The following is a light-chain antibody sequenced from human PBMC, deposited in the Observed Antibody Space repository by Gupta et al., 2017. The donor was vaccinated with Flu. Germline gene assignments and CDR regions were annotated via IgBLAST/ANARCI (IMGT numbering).Light chain of an antibody. V-gene: IGKV3-15*01. CDR1: QSVSSN. Sequence: IVMTQSPATLSVSPGERATLSCRASQSVSSNLAWYQQKPGQAPRLLIHGASTRATGIPARFSGSGSGTEFTLTISSLQSADFAVYYCQQYNNWPPYTFGQWTKMEI. CDR2: GAS. CDR3: QQYNNWPPYT. J-gene: IGKJ2*01.